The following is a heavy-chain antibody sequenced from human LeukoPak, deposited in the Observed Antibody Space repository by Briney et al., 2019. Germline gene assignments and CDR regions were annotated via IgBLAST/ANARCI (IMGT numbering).Heavy chain of an antibody. D-gene: IGHD6-6*01. CDR1: GGTFSSYA. V-gene: IGHV1-69*05. J-gene: IGHJ4*02. CDR3: ARGGLYSSSSSFDY. CDR2: IIPNFGTA. Sequence: SVKVSCKASGGTFSSYAISWVRQAPGQGLEWMGGIIPNFGTANYAQKFQGRVTITTDESTSTAYMELSSLRSEDTAVYYCARGGLYSSSSSFDYWGQGTLVTVSS.